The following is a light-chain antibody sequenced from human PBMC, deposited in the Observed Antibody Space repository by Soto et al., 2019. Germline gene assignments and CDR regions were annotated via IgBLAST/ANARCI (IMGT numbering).Light chain of an antibody. J-gene: IGKJ1*01. CDR1: QSVSNNY. CDR3: QQYGTSPT. V-gene: IGKV3-20*01. CDR2: GAS. Sequence: EIVLTQSPGTLSLSPGVRATLSCRASQSVSNNYLAWYQQKPGQAPRRLIFGASGRATGIPDRFSGSGSGTDFTLTISRLEPEDFAVYYCQQYGTSPTFGQGTKVEIK.